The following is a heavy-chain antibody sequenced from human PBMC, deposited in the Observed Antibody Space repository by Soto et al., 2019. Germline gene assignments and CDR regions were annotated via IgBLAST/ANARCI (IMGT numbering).Heavy chain of an antibody. CDR3: TRVFHY. V-gene: IGHV3-74*01. J-gene: IGHJ4*02. CDR2: IDGVGAGT. CDR1: GFTFTNYW. Sequence: GGSLRLSCAASGFTFTNYWMHWVRQVPGKGLVWVSRIDGVGAGTSYSDSVRGRFTISRDNAENMLYLQMNSLRAEDTAVYYCTRVFHYWGQGTLVTVSS.